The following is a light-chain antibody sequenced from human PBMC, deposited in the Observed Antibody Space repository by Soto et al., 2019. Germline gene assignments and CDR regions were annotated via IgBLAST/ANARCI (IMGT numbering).Light chain of an antibody. CDR2: EVS. CDR3: NSYTSSSTLV. V-gene: IGLV2-14*01. J-gene: IGLJ1*01. CDR1: SSDVGGYKY. Sequence: VLTQPASVSGSPGQSITISCTGTSSDVGGYKYVSWYQQHPGKAPKLMIYEVSNRPSGVSNRFSGSKSGNTASLTISGLQADDEADYYCNSYTSSSTLVFGTGTKVTVL.